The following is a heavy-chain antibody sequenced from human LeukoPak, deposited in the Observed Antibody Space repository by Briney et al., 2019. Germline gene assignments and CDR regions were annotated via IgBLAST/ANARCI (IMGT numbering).Heavy chain of an antibody. CDR1: GGSINSSSYY. D-gene: IGHD6-6*01. V-gene: IGHV4-39*01. Sequence: SETLSLTCTVSGGSINSSSYYWGWIRQPPGKGLEWIGSVYYSGSTHYNPSLKSQVTISVDTSKNHFSLRLSSVTAADTAVDYCARQSIAARGYYYYMDVWGKGTTVTVSS. CDR3: ARQSIAARGYYYYMDV. CDR2: VYYSGST. J-gene: IGHJ6*03.